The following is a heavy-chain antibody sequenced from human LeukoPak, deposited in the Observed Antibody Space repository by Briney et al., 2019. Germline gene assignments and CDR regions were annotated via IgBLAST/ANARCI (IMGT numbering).Heavy chain of an antibody. CDR1: GFTFSSYW. CDR2: INSDGSST. D-gene: IGHD3-22*01. CDR3: ARSLGSSGYQDY. J-gene: IGHJ4*02. V-gene: IGHV3-74*01. Sequence: GGSLRLSCAASGFTFSSYWMHWVRQAPGKGLVWVSRINSDGSSTSYADSVKGRFTIFRDNAKNTVYLQMNSLRAEDTAVYYCARSLGSSGYQDYWGQGTLVTVSS.